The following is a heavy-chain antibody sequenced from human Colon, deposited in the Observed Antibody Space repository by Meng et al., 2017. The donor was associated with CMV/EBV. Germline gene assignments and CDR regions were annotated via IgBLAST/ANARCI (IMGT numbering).Heavy chain of an antibody. V-gene: IGHV3-48*04. CDR2: ISSSGSSI. CDR1: GFSFSTYS. D-gene: IGHD3-22*01. J-gene: IGHJ6*02. Sequence: GESLKISCVASGFSFSTYSMNWARQAPGKGLEWVSYISSSGSSIYYADSVKGRFTISRDNAKNSLYLQMNGLRAEDTAVYYCTRGVVVYGMDVWDQGTTVTVSS. CDR3: TRGVVVYGMDV.